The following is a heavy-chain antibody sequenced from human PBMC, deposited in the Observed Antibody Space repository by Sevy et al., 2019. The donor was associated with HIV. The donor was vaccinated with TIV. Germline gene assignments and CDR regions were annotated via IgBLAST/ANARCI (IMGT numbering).Heavy chain of an antibody. Sequence: GESLKISCVVSGFSVSSNYMSWVRQAPGKGLEWVSNIYSDGRTYYADSVRGRFTISRDTSKNTVYLEMNSLRAEDTAVYYCARVGRDVCKEGDYWGQGTLVTVSS. CDR1: GFSVSSNY. CDR2: IYSDGRT. V-gene: IGHV3-53*01. J-gene: IGHJ4*02. CDR3: ARVGRDVCKEGDY. D-gene: IGHD2-15*01.